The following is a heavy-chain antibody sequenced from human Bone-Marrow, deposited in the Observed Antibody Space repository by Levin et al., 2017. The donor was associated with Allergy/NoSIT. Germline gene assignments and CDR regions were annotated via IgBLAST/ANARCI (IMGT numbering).Heavy chain of an antibody. Sequence: GESLKISCAASGFTFSSYAMSWVRQAPGKGLEWVSAISGSGGSTYYADSVKGRFTISRDNSKNTLYLQMNSLRAEDTAVYYCNSDGYCSSTSCYGVWDVDDYYYDYMDVWGKGTTVTVSS. D-gene: IGHD2-2*01. CDR3: NSDGYCSSTSCYGVWDVDDYYYDYMDV. V-gene: IGHV3-23*01. CDR2: ISGSGGST. CDR1: GFTFSSYA. J-gene: IGHJ6*03.